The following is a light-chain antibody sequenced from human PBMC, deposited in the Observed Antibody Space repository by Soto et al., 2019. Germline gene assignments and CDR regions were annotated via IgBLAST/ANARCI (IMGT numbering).Light chain of an antibody. J-gene: IGKJ2*01. Sequence: DIQMTQSPSSLSASVGDRVTITCRASQSISSYLNWYQQKPGKAPKLLIYAASSWQSGVPSRFSGSGSGTDFNLTISSLQPEDFATYFCQQSYSPPPEYTFGQGTKLEIK. CDR2: AAS. V-gene: IGKV1-39*01. CDR3: QQSYSPPPEYT. CDR1: QSISSY.